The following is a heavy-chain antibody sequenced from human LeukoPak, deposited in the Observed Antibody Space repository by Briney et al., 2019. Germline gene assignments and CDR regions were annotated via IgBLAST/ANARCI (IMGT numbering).Heavy chain of an antibody. D-gene: IGHD3-22*01. J-gene: IGHJ4*02. CDR1: GFTFSDYY. Sequence: GGSLRLSCAASGFTFSDYYMSWIRQAPGKGLGWVSYISSSSSYTNYADSVKGRFTISRDNAKNSLYLQMNSLRAEDTAVYYCARDLELVYYDSSGYDYWGQGTLVIVSS. CDR3: ARDLELVYYDSSGYDY. V-gene: IGHV3-11*06. CDR2: ISSSSSYT.